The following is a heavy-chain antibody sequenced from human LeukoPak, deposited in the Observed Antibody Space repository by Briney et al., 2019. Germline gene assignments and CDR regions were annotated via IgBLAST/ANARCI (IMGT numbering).Heavy chain of an antibody. CDR3: ARGVIRLPFDY. CDR2: INHSGST. Sequence: SETLSLTCAVYGGSFSGYYWSWIRQPPGKGLEWIGEINHSGSTNYNPSLKSRVTISVDTSKNQFSLKLSSVTAADTAVYYCARGVIRLPFDYWGRGTLVTVSS. CDR1: GGSFSGYY. D-gene: IGHD5-12*01. J-gene: IGHJ4*02. V-gene: IGHV4-34*01.